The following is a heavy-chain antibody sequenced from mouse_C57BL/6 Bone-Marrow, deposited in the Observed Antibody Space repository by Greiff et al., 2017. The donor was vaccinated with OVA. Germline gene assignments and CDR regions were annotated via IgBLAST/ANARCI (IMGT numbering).Heavy chain of an antibody. J-gene: IGHJ2*01. CDR1: GYTFTDYY. V-gene: IGHV1-76*01. CDR2: IYPGSGNT. Sequence: QVQLKQSGAELVRPGASVKLSCKASGYTFTDYYINWVKQRPGQGLEWIARIYPGSGNTYYNEKFKGKATLTAEKSSSTAYMQLSSLTSEDSAVYFCARQGLEEYFDYWGQGTTLTVSS. CDR3: ARQGLEEYFDY.